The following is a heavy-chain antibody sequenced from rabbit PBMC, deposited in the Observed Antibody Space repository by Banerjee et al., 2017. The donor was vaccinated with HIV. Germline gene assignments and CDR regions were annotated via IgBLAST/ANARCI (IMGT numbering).Heavy chain of an antibody. CDR2: IYAGSSSST. V-gene: IGHV1S45*01. CDR1: GFSFSSNA. CDR3: ARDLAGVIGWNFGL. J-gene: IGHJ4*01. D-gene: IGHD4-1*01. Sequence: QEQLVESGGGLVQPGGSLKLSCKASGFSFSSNAMCWVRQAPGKGLEWIACIYAGSSSSTYYASWAKGRFTISSHNAQNTLYLQLNSLTAADTATYFCARDLAGVIGWNFGLWGQGTLVTVS.